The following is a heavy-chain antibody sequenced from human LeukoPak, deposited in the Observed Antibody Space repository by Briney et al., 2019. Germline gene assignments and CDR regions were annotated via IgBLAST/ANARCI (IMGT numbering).Heavy chain of an antibody. Sequence: GPSVKVSCKASGYTFTSYGITWVRQAPGQGLEWMGWITTYNGNTYYAQNFQGRVTMTRDTSISTAYMELSRLRSDDTAVYYCARDGTDCSSTSSYVDYFDYWGQGTLVTVSS. CDR2: ITTYNGNT. CDR1: GYTFTSYG. CDR3: ARDGTDCSSTSSYVDYFDY. V-gene: IGHV1-18*01. J-gene: IGHJ4*02. D-gene: IGHD2-2*01.